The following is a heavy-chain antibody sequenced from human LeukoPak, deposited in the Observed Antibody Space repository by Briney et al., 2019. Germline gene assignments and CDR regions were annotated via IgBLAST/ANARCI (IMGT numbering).Heavy chain of an antibody. D-gene: IGHD3-22*01. Sequence: GGSLRLSCAASGFTFSSYAMSWVRQAPGKGLEWVSAISGSGGSTYYADSVKGRFTISRDNSKNTLYLQMNSLRAEDTAVYYCAKDLTYYYDSSGYYHEASRPPSEYFQHWGQGTLVTVSS. CDR3: AKDLTYYYDSSGYYHEASRPPSEYFQH. V-gene: IGHV3-23*01. CDR2: ISGSGGST. CDR1: GFTFSSYA. J-gene: IGHJ1*01.